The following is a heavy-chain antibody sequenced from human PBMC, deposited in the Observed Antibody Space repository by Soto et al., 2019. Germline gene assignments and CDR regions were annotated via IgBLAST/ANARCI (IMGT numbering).Heavy chain of an antibody. D-gene: IGHD3-10*01. Sequence: SETLSLTCTVSGGSISSGGYYWSWIRQHPGKGLEWIGYIYYSGSTYYNPSLKSRVTISVDTSKNQFSLKLSSVTAADTAVYYCARLEGSGSYYFDYWGQGTLVTVSS. CDR3: ARLEGSGSYYFDY. CDR1: GGSISSGGYY. V-gene: IGHV4-31*03. CDR2: IYYSGST. J-gene: IGHJ4*02.